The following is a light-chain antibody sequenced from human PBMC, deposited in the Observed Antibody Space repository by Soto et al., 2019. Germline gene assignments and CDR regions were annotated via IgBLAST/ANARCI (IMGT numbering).Light chain of an antibody. CDR1: QSVTSGY. CDR2: GAS. CDR3: QQYGSSPGGT. Sequence: ETVLTQSPGTLSLSPGERVTLSCRASQSVTSGYLAWYQQKPGQAPRLLIYGASSRATGIPDRFTGSGSGTYFTLTISRLEPEDFAVYYCQQYGSSPGGTFGQGTKVEIK. J-gene: IGKJ1*01. V-gene: IGKV3-20*01.